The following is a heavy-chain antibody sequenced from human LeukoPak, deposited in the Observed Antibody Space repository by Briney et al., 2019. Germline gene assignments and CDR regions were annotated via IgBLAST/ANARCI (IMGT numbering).Heavy chain of an antibody. CDR1: GFRFSDYW. CDR3: TRDLNHDSSG. D-gene: IGHD3-22*01. J-gene: IGHJ3*01. V-gene: IGHV3-7*01. Sequence: GGSLRLSGAASGFRFSDYWMTWVRQAPGKGLECVANINTDGSAKYYPDSVKGRFTVSRDNAKNSLYLQMNNMRVEDTTIYYCTRDLNHDSSGRGQGAMVTVSS. CDR2: INTDGSAK.